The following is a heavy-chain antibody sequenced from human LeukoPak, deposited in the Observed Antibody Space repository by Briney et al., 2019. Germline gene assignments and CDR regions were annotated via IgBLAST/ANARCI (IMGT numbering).Heavy chain of an antibody. CDR1: GYTFTSYG. V-gene: IGHV1-18*01. D-gene: IGHD3-9*01. CDR2: ISAYNGNT. J-gene: IGHJ6*03. Sequence: ASVKVSCKASGYTFTSYGISWVRQAPGQGLEWMGWISAYNGNTNYAQKLQGRVTMTTDTSTSTAYMELRSLRSDDTAVYYCARDMGVRYFGWLGCWSYYYYMDVWGKGTTVTISS. CDR3: ARDMGVRYFGWLGCWSYYYYMDV.